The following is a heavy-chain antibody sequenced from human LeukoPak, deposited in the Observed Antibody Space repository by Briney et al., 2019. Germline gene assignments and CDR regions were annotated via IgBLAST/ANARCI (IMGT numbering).Heavy chain of an antibody. CDR3: ARDYRKRVTGTGSGFDI. Sequence: ASVKVSCKASGYTFTGYSLHWVRQTPGQGLQWMGWINPNSGDTNYAQKFQGRVTMTRDTSITTAYMDLSRLRPDDTAVYYCARDYRKRVTGTGSGFDIWGQGTLVTVSS. CDR1: GYTFTGYS. V-gene: IGHV1-2*02. D-gene: IGHD1-1*01. J-gene: IGHJ3*02. CDR2: INPNSGDT.